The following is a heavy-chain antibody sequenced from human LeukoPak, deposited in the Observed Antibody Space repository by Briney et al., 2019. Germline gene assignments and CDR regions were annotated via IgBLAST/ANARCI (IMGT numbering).Heavy chain of an antibody. J-gene: IGHJ4*02. CDR1: GFTFSSYA. CDR3: ARDRKVVVVANNYIDY. Sequence: GRSLRLSCAASGFTFSSYAMHWVRQAPGKGLEWVAVISYDGSNKYYADSVKGRFTISRDNSKNTLYLQMNSLRAEDTAVYYCARDRKVVVVANNYIDYWGQGTLVTVSS. D-gene: IGHD2-15*01. CDR2: ISYDGSNK. V-gene: IGHV3-30-3*01.